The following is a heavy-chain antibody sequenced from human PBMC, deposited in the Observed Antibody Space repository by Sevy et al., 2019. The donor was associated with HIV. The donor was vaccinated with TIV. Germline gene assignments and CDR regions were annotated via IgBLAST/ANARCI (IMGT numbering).Heavy chain of an antibody. J-gene: IGHJ4*02. CDR3: ARPRYGSGTYLFDY. V-gene: IGHV4-34*01. CDR2: INHSGSA. Sequence: SETLSLTCAVYGGSFSGYYWSWIRHPPGKGLEWIGEINHSGSANYNPSLKSRVTISVDTSKNQFSLKLSSVTAADTAMYYCARPRYGSGTYLFDYWGRGTLVTVSS. D-gene: IGHD3-10*01. CDR1: GGSFSGYY.